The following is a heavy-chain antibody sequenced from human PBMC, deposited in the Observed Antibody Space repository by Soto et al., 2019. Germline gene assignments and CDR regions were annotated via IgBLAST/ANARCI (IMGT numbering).Heavy chain of an antibody. V-gene: IGHV1-2*02. CDR2: INPNNGVT. CDR1: GYTFTDYY. Sequence: ASVKVSCKASGYTFTDYYMNWVRQAPGQGLEWMGWINPNNGVTNYAQKFQGRVTMTRDTSISTAYMDLSRLTSDDTAVYYCARGALTVANWFDPWGQGTQVTVPS. J-gene: IGHJ5*02. D-gene: IGHD6-19*01. CDR3: ARGALTVANWFDP.